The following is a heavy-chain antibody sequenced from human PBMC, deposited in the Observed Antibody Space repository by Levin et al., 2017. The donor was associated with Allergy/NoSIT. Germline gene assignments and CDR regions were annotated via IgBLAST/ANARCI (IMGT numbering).Heavy chain of an antibody. Sequence: GASVKVSCKTSGYSFSGYYIYWVRQAPGQGLEWMGWISPKNGGTNYAQKFQGRVTMTRDTSISTAYMELSTLRSDDTAVYYCARGLATLDYWGQGTLVTVSS. CDR3: ARGLATLDY. CDR2: ISPKNGGT. J-gene: IGHJ4*02. V-gene: IGHV1-2*02. CDR1: GYSFSGYY.